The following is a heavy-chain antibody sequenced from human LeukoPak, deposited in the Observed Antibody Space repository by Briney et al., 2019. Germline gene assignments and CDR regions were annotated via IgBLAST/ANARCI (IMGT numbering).Heavy chain of an antibody. Sequence: GGSLRLSCAASGFTFSSYWMSWVRQAPGKGLEWVANIKEDGSETNYVDSVKGRFTISRDNAKNSLYLQMNSLRAEDTAVYYCARHDYKGGHSYYGVDYWGQGTLVTVSS. V-gene: IGHV3-7*01. CDR2: IKEDGSET. J-gene: IGHJ4*02. CDR3: ARHDYKGGHSYYGVDY. CDR1: GFTFSSYW. D-gene: IGHD3-10*01.